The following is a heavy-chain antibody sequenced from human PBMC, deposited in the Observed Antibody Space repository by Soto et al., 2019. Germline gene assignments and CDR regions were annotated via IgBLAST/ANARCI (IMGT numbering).Heavy chain of an antibody. CDR1: GFTFSRYV. J-gene: IGHJ3*02. CDR2: IWYDGSNK. V-gene: IGHV3-33*01. Sequence: PGGSLRLSCAASGFTFSRYVLHWVRQAPGKGLEWVAFIWYDGSNKYYSDSVKGRFTISRDNSKNTLYLQMNSLRAEDTAVYYCARDMQMAAISAFDIWGQGTMVTVSS. D-gene: IGHD6-19*01. CDR3: ARDMQMAAISAFDI.